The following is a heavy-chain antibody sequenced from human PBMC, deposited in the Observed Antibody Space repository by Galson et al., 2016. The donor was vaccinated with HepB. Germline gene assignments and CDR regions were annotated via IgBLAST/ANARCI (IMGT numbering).Heavy chain of an antibody. J-gene: IGHJ4*02. Sequence: SLRLSCAASGFTFSTYSMDWVRQAPGKGLEWISYISTSSSTIYYADSVKGRFTISRDDATSSLYLQMNSLRDEDTAIYFCARDGNHGYDMDYWGQGTLVTVSS. CDR2: ISTSSSTI. CDR1: GFTFSTYS. D-gene: IGHD1-14*01. CDR3: ARDGNHGYDMDY. V-gene: IGHV3-48*02.